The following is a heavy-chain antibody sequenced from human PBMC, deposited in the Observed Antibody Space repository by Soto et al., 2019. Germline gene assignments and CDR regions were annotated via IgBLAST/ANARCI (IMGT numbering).Heavy chain of an antibody. CDR1: GGSISSYY. J-gene: IGHJ4*02. CDR2: IYYSGST. Sequence: QVQLQESGPGLVKPSETLSLTCTVSGGSISSYYWGWIRQPPGKGLEWSGYIYYSGSTNYNPTLKTRVTISVVPSKNQFSLTLRSVPGAVPAVYYCAGHHGCWGQGTLVTVSS. V-gene: IGHV4-59*08. D-gene: IGHD6-19*01. CDR3: AGHHGC.